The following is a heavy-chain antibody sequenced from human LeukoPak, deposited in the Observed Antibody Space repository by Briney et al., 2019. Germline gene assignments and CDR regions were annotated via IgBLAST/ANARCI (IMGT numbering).Heavy chain of an antibody. Sequence: GGSLRLSCAASGFTVSSNYMSWVRQAPGKGLEWVSTISGSGGSTYYADSVKGRFTISRDNSKNTLYLQMNSPRAEDTAVYYCAKDKGALSKQSSGWYYWGQGTLVTVSS. CDR2: ISGSGGST. CDR1: GFTVSSNY. D-gene: IGHD6-19*01. CDR3: AKDKGALSKQSSGWYY. J-gene: IGHJ4*02. V-gene: IGHV3-23*01.